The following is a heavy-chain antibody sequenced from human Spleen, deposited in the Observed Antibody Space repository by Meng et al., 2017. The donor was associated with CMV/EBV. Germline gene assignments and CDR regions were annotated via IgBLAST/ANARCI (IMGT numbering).Heavy chain of an antibody. D-gene: IGHD5-18*01. CDR2: IYYGGST. J-gene: IGHJ6*02. V-gene: IGHV4-59*01. Sequence: SETLSLTCTASGGSINSYYWSWIRQPPGKGLEWIGYIYYGGSTNYNPSLRSRVTISGDTSKNQLSLNLSSVTAADTAVYYCARDSPAGLPPYYYGADVWGQGTTVTVS. CDR1: GGSINSYY. CDR3: ARDSPAGLPPYYYGADV.